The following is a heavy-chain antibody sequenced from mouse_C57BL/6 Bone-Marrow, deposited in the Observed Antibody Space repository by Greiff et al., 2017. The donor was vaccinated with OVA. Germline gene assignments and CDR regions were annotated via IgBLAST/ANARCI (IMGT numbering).Heavy chain of an antibody. J-gene: IGHJ1*03. CDR1: GYTFTSYW. D-gene: IGHD1-1*01. V-gene: IGHV1-72*01. Sequence: QVQLKQPGAELVKPGASVKLSCKASGYTFTSYWMHWVKQRPGRGLEWIGRIDPNSGGTKYNEKFKSKATLTVDKPSSTAYMQLSSLTSEDSAVYYCARSEGLYYGSSPYWYFDVWGTGTTVTVSS. CDR3: ARSEGLYYGSSPYWYFDV. CDR2: IDPNSGGT.